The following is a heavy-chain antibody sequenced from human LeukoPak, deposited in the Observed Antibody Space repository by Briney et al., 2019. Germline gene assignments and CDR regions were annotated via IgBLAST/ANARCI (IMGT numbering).Heavy chain of an antibody. CDR2: INPNSGGT. Sequence: ASVKVSCKPSGYTFTGYYMHWVRQAPGQGLEWMGWINPNSGGTNYAQKFQGRVTMPRDTSISTAYMELSRLRSDDTAVYYCARKNYYDTSGRFDCWGQGTLVTVSS. D-gene: IGHD3-22*01. J-gene: IGHJ4*02. CDR3: ARKNYYDTSGRFDC. CDR1: GYTFTGYY. V-gene: IGHV1-2*02.